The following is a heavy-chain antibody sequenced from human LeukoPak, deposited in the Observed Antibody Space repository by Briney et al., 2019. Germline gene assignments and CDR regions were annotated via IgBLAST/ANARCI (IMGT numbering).Heavy chain of an antibody. D-gene: IGHD4-23*01. CDR1: GFTFSTYS. Sequence: PGGSLRLSCAASGFTFSTYSIHWVRQAPGKGLEWVSSISSSASYIYYGDSVKGRFTISRDNAKNSLYLEMNSLRVEDTAVYYCARRGVVTPFDYWGQGTLVTVSS. CDR3: ARRGVVTPFDY. V-gene: IGHV3-21*01. CDR2: ISSSASYI. J-gene: IGHJ4*02.